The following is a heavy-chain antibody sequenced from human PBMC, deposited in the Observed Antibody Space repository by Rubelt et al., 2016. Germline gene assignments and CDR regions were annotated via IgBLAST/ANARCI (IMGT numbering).Heavy chain of an antibody. CDR1: GGSISSSSYY. CDR3: ASPFGYSYGLGDY. CDR2: IYYSGST. J-gene: IGHJ4*02. Sequence: QLQLQESGPGLVKPSETLSLTCTVSGGSISSSSYYWGWIRQPPGKGLEWIGSIYYSGSTYYNTSLKSGVTIAVDTSKNQFSLKLSSVTAADTAVYYCASPFGYSYGLGDYWGQGTLVTVSS. D-gene: IGHD5-18*01. V-gene: IGHV4-39*07.